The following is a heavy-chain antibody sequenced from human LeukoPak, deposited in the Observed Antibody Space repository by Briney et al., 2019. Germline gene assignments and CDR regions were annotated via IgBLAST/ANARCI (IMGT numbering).Heavy chain of an antibody. CDR2: ISASGGST. Sequence: GGSLRLSCAASEFTFSSYAMNWVRQAPGKGLEWVSAISASGGSTYYADSVKGRFSISRDNSKNTLYLQMNSLRAEDTAVYYCAKDQDANYIDYWGQGTLVTVSS. D-gene: IGHD2-8*01. V-gene: IGHV3-23*01. J-gene: IGHJ4*02. CDR1: EFTFSSYA. CDR3: AKDQDANYIDY.